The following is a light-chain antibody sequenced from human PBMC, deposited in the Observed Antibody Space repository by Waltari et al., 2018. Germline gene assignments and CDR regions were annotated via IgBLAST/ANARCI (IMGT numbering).Light chain of an antibody. V-gene: IGLV2-14*01. CDR1: SSDVGGYKY. CDR3: SSYKSNSLYV. J-gene: IGLJ1*01. Sequence: QSALTQPASVSGSPGQSITISCTGTSSDVGGYKYVSWYQQHPGKAPKLMIYEVSNRPSGVSNRFSGSKSGNTASLTISGLQAEDEADYYCSSYKSNSLYVFGTGTKVTVL. CDR2: EVS.